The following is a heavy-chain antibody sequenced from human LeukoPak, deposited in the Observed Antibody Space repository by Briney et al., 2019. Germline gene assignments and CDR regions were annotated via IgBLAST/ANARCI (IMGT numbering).Heavy chain of an antibody. CDR3: EGGMVYAIGGDYYYYGMDV. V-gene: IGHV4-59*01. CDR1: GGSISSYY. CDR2: IYYSGST. J-gene: IGHJ6*02. D-gene: IGHD2-8*01. Sequence: PSETLSLTCTVSGGSISSYYWSRIRQPPGKGLEWIGYIYYSGSTNYNPSLKRRVTISVDTSKIQFSLKLSSVTAADTAVYYCEGGMVYAIGGDYYYYGMDVWGQGTTVTVSS.